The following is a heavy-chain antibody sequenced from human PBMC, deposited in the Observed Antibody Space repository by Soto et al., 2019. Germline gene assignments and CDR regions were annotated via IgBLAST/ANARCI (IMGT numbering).Heavy chain of an antibody. D-gene: IGHD2-15*01. V-gene: IGHV4-31*03. CDR3: ARSVFP. Sequence: QVQLQESGPGLVKPSQTLSLTCTVSGGSISSGGYYWSWIRQHPGKGLEWIGYIYYSGNIYYSPSLKRRVTIYLLSPTNQLSLPLTSVTAADPAVHYCARSVFPWGQGTLVTVSS. CDR1: GGSISSGGYY. CDR2: IYYSGNI. J-gene: IGHJ5*02.